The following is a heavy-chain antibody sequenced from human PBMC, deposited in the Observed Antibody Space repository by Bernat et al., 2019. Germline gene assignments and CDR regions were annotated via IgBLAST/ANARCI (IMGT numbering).Heavy chain of an antibody. D-gene: IGHD6-13*01. CDR2: ISSSSSYI. Sequence: EVQLLESGGGLVQPGGSLRLSCAASGFTFSSYSMNWVRQAPGKGLEWVSSISSSSSYIYYADSVKGRFTISRDNAKNSLYLQMNSLRAEDTAVYYCARARGSSWYEWETTDAFDIWGQGTMVTVSS. V-gene: IGHV3-21*01. CDR1: GFTFSSYS. J-gene: IGHJ3*02. CDR3: ARARGSSWYEWETTDAFDI.